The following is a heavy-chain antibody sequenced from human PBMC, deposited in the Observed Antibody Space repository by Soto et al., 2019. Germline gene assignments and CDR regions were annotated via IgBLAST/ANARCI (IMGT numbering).Heavy chain of an antibody. J-gene: IGHJ6*02. Sequence: PGGSLRLSCAASGFTFSSYGMHWVRQAPGKGLEWVAVISYDGSNKYYADSVKGRFTISRDNSKNTLYLQMNSLRAEDTAVYYCAKTKASAAAGTRGEYYYYYGMDVWGQGTTVTVS. D-gene: IGHD6-13*01. CDR2: ISYDGSNK. V-gene: IGHV3-30*18. CDR3: AKTKASAAAGTRGEYYYYYGMDV. CDR1: GFTFSSYG.